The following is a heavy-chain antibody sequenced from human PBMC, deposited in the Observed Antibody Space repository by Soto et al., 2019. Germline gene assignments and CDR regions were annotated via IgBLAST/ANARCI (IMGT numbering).Heavy chain of an antibody. CDR2: IWYDGSNK. J-gene: IGHJ6*02. D-gene: IGHD5-12*01. Sequence: QVQVVESGGGVVQAGRSLRLSCEVSGFTFSRYGMHWVRQAPGKGLEWVAFIWYDGSNKNYGDSVKGRFTVSRDDLKNTVYLQMQSLRVEDTAVYYCARDIDLVDIVSTIVPLYSFSGMDVWGQGTTVTVSS. V-gene: IGHV3-33*01. CDR3: ARDIDLVDIVSTIVPLYSFSGMDV. CDR1: GFTFSRYG.